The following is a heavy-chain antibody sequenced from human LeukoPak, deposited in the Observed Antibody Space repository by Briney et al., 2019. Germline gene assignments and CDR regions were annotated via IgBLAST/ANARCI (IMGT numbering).Heavy chain of an antibody. J-gene: IGHJ4*02. CDR3: ARDPEGGFGELLGY. CDR2: INPNGGGT. D-gene: IGHD3-10*01. CDR1: GYTFTGYY. Sequence: ASVKVSCKASGYTFTGYYMHWVRQAPGQGLEWMGWINPNGGGTNYAQKFQGRVTMTRDTSISTAYMELSRLRSDDTAVYYCARDPEGGFGELLGYWGQGTLVTVSS. V-gene: IGHV1-2*02.